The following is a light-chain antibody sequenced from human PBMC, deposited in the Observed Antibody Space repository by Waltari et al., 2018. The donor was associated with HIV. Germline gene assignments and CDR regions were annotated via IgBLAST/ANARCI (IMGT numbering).Light chain of an antibody. J-gene: IGKJ1*01. CDR1: ESVSGW. CDR2: EGS. Sequence: DIQMTQSPSILSASIGDRVIITCRASESVSGWLAWYQHKPGKAPKLLIYEGSTLESGVPSRFSGSGSGTEFTLTISSLQPDDFATYYCHQYNTYFPTFGQGTKVDIK. CDR3: HQYNTYFPT. V-gene: IGKV1-5*03.